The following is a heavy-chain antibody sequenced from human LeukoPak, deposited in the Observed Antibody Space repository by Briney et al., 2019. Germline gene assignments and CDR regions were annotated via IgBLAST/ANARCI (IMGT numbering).Heavy chain of an antibody. V-gene: IGHV3-15*01. CDR3: ARDFRGDAFDI. CDR1: GFTFSNAW. CDR2: IKSKTDGGTT. Sequence: PGGSLRLSCAASGFTFSNAWMSWVRQAPGKGLEWVGRIKSKTDGGTTDYAAPVKGRFTISRDDSKNTLYLQMNSLKTEDTAVYYCARDFRGDAFDIWGQGTMVTVSS. J-gene: IGHJ3*02. D-gene: IGHD3-10*01.